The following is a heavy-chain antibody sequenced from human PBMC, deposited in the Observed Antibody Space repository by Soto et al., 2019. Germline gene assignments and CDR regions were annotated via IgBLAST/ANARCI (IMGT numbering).Heavy chain of an antibody. J-gene: IGHJ3*02. D-gene: IGHD3-22*01. CDR2: IYHSGST. CDR1: GGSISSGGYS. CDR3: ARGNYYYDSSGSSGAFDI. V-gene: IGHV4-30-2*01. Sequence: TRSVSCAVSGGSISSGGYSWSWIRQPPGKGLEWIGYIYHSGSTYYNPSLKSRVTISVDRSKNQFSLKLSSMTAADTAVYYCARGNYYYDSSGSSGAFDIWGQGTMVTVSS.